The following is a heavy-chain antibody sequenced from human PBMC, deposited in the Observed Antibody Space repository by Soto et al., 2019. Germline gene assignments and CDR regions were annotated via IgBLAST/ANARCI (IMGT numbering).Heavy chain of an antibody. CDR1: GFTFSSYA. V-gene: IGHV3-30-3*01. Sequence: QVQLVESGGGVVQPGRSLRLSCAASGFTFSSYAMHWVRQAPGKGLEWVAVISYDGSNKYYADSVKGRFTISRDNSKNTLYLQMNSLRAEDTAVYYCAREATVTTSTGFDYWGQGTLVTVSS. J-gene: IGHJ4*02. CDR2: ISYDGSNK. D-gene: IGHD4-17*01. CDR3: AREATVTTSTGFDY.